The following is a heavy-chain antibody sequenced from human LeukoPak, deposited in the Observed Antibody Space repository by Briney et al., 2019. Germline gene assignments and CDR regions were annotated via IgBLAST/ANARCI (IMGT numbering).Heavy chain of an antibody. CDR2: ISSSSGTI. V-gene: IGHV3-48*04. CDR3: ARGGDD. Sequence: GGSLRLSCAASGFTFSTYSINWVRQAPGKGLEWVSYISSSSGTIYYADSVKGRFTISRDNAKNSAYLQMNSLRADDTAVYYCARGGDDWGQGTLVTVSS. CDR1: GFTFSTYS. J-gene: IGHJ4*02.